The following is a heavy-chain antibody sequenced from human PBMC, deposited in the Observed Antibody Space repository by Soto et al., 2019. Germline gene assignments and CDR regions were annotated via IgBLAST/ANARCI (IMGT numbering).Heavy chain of an antibody. CDR1: GFTFSSYA. V-gene: IGHV3-23*01. J-gene: IGHJ5*02. D-gene: IGHD3-9*01. CDR2: ISGSGGST. Sequence: GGSLRLSCAASGFTFSSYAMSWVRQAPGKGLEWVSAISGSGGSTYYADSVKGRFTISRDNSKNTLYLQMNSLRAEDTAVYYCAKDSKNYDILTGYPANNWFDPWGQGTLVTVSS. CDR3: AKDSKNYDILTGYPANNWFDP.